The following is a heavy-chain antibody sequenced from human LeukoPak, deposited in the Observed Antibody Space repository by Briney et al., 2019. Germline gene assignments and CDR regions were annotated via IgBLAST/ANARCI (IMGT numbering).Heavy chain of an antibody. J-gene: IGHJ4*02. V-gene: IGHV4-59*11. CDR2: IYYSGST. CDR1: GGSISSHY. D-gene: IGHD5-18*01. CDR3: AGYGGFFDY. Sequence: SETLSLTCTVSGGSISSHYWSWIRQPPGKGLEWIGYIYYSGSTNYNPSLKSRVTISVDTSKNQLSLKLSSVTAADTAVYYCAGYGGFFDYWGQGTLVTVSS.